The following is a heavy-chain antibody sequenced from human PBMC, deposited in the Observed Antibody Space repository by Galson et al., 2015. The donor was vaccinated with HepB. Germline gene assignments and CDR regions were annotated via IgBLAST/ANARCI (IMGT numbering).Heavy chain of an antibody. V-gene: IGHV3-9*01. CDR3: AKDVREVVVAATPDY. CDR2: ISWNSGSI. D-gene: IGHD2-15*01. J-gene: IGHJ4*02. CDR1: GFTFDDYA. Sequence: SLRLSCAASGFTFDDYAMHWVRQAPGKGLEWVSGISWNSGSIGYADSVKGRFTISRDNAKNSLYLQMNSLRAEDTALYYCAKDVREVVVAATPDYWGQGTLVTVSS.